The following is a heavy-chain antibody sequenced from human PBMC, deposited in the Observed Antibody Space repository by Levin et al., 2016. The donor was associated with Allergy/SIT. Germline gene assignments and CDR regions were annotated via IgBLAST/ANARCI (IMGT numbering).Heavy chain of an antibody. D-gene: IGHD6-25*01. V-gene: IGHV6-1*01. Sequence: WIRQSPSRGLEWLGRTYYRSKWYNDYAVSVKSRITINPDTSKNQFSLQLNSVTPEDTAVYYCAREGNSIGIFNDAFDIWGQGTMVTVSS. CDR2: TYYRSKWYN. CDR3: AREGNSIGIFNDAFDI. J-gene: IGHJ3*02.